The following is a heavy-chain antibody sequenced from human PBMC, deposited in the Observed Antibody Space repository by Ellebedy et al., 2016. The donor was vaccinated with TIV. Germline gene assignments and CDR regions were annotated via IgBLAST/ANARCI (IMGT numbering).Heavy chain of an antibody. J-gene: IGHJ4*02. V-gene: IGHV1-18*01. CDR2: ISAYDGDS. D-gene: IGHD5-12*01. CDR1: GYTFSSYG. Sequence: ASVKVSCKASGYTFSSYGISWVRQAPGQGLEWMGWISAYDGDSNYAAKLQGRVTMTTDTSTNTAFMELRSLRSDDTAVYYCTRDMVQGMVAKYLWFDYWGQGTPVTVSS. CDR3: TRDMVQGMVAKYLWFDY.